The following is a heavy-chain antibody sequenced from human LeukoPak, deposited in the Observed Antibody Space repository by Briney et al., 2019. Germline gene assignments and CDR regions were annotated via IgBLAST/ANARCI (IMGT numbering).Heavy chain of an antibody. CDR1: GGSISSYY. CDR2: IYYSGST. CDR3: ARGGEGYDYVWGSYRYSYFDY. J-gene: IGHJ4*02. V-gene: IGHV4-59*01. Sequence: SETLSLTCTVSGGSISSYYWSWIWQPPGKGLEWIGYIYYSGSTNYNPSLKSRVTISVDTSKNQFSLKLSSVTAADTAVYYCARGGEGYDYVWGSYRYSYFDYWGQGTLVTVSS. D-gene: IGHD3-16*02.